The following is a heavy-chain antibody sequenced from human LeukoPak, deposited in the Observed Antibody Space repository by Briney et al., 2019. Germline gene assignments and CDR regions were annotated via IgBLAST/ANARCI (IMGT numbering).Heavy chain of an antibody. CDR3: AKGTRMGDY. Sequence: PGGSQRLSCAASGFIFDDYAMHWVRQAPGKGLEWVSGISWNSGSIGYADSVKGRFTISRDNAKNSLYLQMNSLRAEDTALYYCAKGTRMGDYWRQGTLVTVSS. V-gene: IGHV3-9*01. J-gene: IGHJ4*02. CDR1: GFIFDDYA. CDR2: ISWNSGSI.